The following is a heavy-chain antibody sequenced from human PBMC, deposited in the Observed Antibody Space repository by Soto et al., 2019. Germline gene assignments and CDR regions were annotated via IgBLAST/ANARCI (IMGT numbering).Heavy chain of an antibody. CDR1: GFTFSSYN. D-gene: IGHD5-12*01. CDR2: ISISSSYI. J-gene: IGHJ4*02. V-gene: IGHV3-21*01. CDR3: ATGGYSGYDLDY. Sequence: PGGSLRLSCAASGFTFSSYNMNWVRQAPGKGLEWVSSISISSSYIYYADSVKGRFTISRDNAKNSLYLQMNSLRAEDTAVYYCATGGYSGYDLDYWGQGTLVTVSS.